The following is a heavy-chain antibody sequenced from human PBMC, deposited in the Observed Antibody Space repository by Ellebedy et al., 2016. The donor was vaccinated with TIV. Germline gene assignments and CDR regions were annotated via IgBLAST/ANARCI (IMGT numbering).Heavy chain of an antibody. Sequence: GESLKISCAASGFTFSDYYMSWIRQAPGKGLEWVSYISSSSSYTNYADSVKGRFTISRDNSKNTLYLQMNSLRAEDTAVYYCAKDLPQGYWGQGTLVTVSS. CDR1: GFTFSDYY. CDR3: AKDLPQGY. J-gene: IGHJ4*02. V-gene: IGHV3-11*05. CDR2: ISSSSSYT.